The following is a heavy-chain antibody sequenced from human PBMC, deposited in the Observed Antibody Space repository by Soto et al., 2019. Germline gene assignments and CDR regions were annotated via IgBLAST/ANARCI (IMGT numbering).Heavy chain of an antibody. D-gene: IGHD1-26*01. CDR3: ARNRCWEMLDY. CDR2: INIDGTVK. Sequence: EVQLVESGGALVQPGGSLRLSCATSGFTFTHYWMNWVRQAPGKGLEWVANINIDGTVKNYGDSVKGRFTISRDNAKNSLYLQMDSLRDGDMAVYYCARNRCWEMLDYWGQGTLVTVSS. J-gene: IGHJ4*02. CDR1: GFTFTHYW. V-gene: IGHV3-7*01.